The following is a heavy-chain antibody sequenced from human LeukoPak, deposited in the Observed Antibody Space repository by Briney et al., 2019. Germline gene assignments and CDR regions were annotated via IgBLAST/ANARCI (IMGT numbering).Heavy chain of an antibody. V-gene: IGHV3-23*01. CDR1: GFTFTDYA. D-gene: IGHD6-19*01. CDR2: ISASGSTT. CDR3: AKARPPYNSGFDY. Sequence: GGSLRLSCAVSGFTFTDYAMGWVRQAPGQGLEWASTISASGSTTYYADSVRGRFTISRDNSKNTLSLQMSSLRAEDTAVYYCAKARPPYNSGFDYWGQGTLVAVSS. J-gene: IGHJ4*02.